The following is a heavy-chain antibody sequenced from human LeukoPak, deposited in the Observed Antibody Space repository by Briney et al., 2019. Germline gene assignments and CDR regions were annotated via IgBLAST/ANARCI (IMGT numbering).Heavy chain of an antibody. V-gene: IGHV3-7*01. CDR2: IKQDGSDK. CDR3: ARGLAPYGSGSYYSIFDY. CDR1: GFTFSIYW. D-gene: IGHD3-10*01. Sequence: GGSLRLSCAASGFTFSIYWMSWVRQAPGKGLEWVANIKQDGSDKYSVDSVKGRFTISRDNAKNSLYLQMNSLRAEDTAVYYCARGLAPYGSGSYYSIFDYWGQGTLVTVSS. J-gene: IGHJ4*02.